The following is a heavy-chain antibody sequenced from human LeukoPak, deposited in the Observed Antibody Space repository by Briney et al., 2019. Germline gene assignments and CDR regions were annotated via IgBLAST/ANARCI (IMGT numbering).Heavy chain of an antibody. D-gene: IGHD5-24*01. Sequence: ASVKVSCKASGYTFTSYYMHWVRQAPGQGLEWMGIINPSGGSTSYAQKFQGRVTMTRNTSISTAYMELSSLRSEDTAVYYCARGNAGMGYMDVWGKGTTVTISS. CDR3: ARGNAGMGYMDV. J-gene: IGHJ6*03. V-gene: IGHV1-46*01. CDR2: INPSGGST. CDR1: GYTFTSYY.